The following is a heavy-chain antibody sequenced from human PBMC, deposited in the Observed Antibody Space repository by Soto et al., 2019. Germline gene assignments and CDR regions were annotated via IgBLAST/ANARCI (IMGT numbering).Heavy chain of an antibody. Sequence: TXSLTCTVSGGSISSGGYYWSWIRQHPGKGLECIGYIYYSGSTYYNPSLKSRVTISVDTSKNQFSLKLSSVTAADTAVYYCARERRITMVRGVIPDYWGQGTLVTVSS. CDR2: IYYSGST. V-gene: IGHV4-31*03. J-gene: IGHJ4*02. CDR3: ARERRITMVRGVIPDY. D-gene: IGHD3-10*01. CDR1: GGSISSGGYY.